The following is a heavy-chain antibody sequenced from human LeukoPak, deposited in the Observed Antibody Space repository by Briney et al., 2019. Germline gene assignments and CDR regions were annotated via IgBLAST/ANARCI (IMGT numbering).Heavy chain of an antibody. J-gene: IGHJ4*02. D-gene: IGHD6-19*01. CDR1: GYTFTAYY. CDR3: ARLDTVAGTNFDY. CDR2: INPKSGDT. Sequence: ASVKVSCKASGYTFTAYYMHWVRQAPGQGLEWMGRINPKSGDTNYAQKFQGRVTMTRDTSISTAYMELSSLRSDDTAVYYCARLDTVAGTNFDYWGQGTLVTVSS. V-gene: IGHV1-2*06.